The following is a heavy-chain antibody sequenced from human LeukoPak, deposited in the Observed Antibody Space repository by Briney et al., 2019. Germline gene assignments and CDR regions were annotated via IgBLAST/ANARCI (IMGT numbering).Heavy chain of an antibody. V-gene: IGHV4-59*01. D-gene: IGHD6-13*01. CDR1: VGSIRSYY. Sequence: NPSETLSLTCTVSVGSIRSYYWSWIRQPPGKGLEWIGYIYYSGSTNYNPSLKSRVTISVDTSKNQFSLKLSSVTAADTAVYYCARVYYSNSYDYWYFDLWGRGTLVTVSS. J-gene: IGHJ2*01. CDR3: ARVYYSNSYDYWYFDL. CDR2: IYYSGST.